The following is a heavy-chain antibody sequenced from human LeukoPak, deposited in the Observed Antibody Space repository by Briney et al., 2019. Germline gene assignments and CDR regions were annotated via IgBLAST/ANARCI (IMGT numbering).Heavy chain of an antibody. D-gene: IGHD3-10*01. V-gene: IGHV3-23*01. CDR1: GFTFSSYG. J-gene: IGHJ4*02. CDR2: ISGSGGST. Sequence: GGSLRLSCAASGFTFSSYGMSWVRQAPGKGLEWVSAISGSGGSTYYADSVKGRFTISRDNSKNTLYLQMNSLRAEDAAVYYCAKDRRLLLWFGEFTFDYWGQGTLVTVSS. CDR3: AKDRRLLLWFGEFTFDY.